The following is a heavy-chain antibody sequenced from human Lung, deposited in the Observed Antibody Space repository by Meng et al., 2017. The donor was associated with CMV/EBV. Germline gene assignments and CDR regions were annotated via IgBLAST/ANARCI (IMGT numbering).Heavy chain of an antibody. CDR3: ARDSIVVPGRIYYYAMDV. D-gene: IGHD6-19*01. CDR2: INNDGSST. J-gene: IGHJ6*02. CDR1: GFSFSSYW. Sequence: GGSXRLXCAASGFSFSSYWMHWVRQAPGRGLVWVAHINNDGSSTTYADSVKGRFTISRDNAKNTAFLQMHSLGVEDTAVNYCARDSIVVPGRIYYYAMDVXGHGXTVTVSS. V-gene: IGHV3-74*01.